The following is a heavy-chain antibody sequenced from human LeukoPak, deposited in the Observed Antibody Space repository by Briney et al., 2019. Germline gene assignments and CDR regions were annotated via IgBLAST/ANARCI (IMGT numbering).Heavy chain of an antibody. CDR1: GGSISSDEYY. V-gene: IGHV4-61*08. D-gene: IGHD3-3*01. CDR3: ARDNREWSGILDS. CDR2: IHYSGST. Sequence: KTSETLSLTCTVSGGSISSDEYYWSWIRQHPGQGLEWIGYIHYSGSTTYNPSLKSRVTVSIDTSNNQFSLELSSVTAADTAVYYCARDNREWSGILDSWGQGTLVTVSS. J-gene: IGHJ4*02.